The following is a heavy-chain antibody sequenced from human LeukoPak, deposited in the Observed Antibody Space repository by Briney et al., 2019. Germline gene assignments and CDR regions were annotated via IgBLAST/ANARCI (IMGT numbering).Heavy chain of an antibody. D-gene: IGHD6-13*01. CDR2: LSSTGTT. CDR1: GISFSSFG. V-gene: IGHV3-23*01. J-gene: IGHJ4*02. CDR3: ARVGYSSAWYFFNF. Sequence: GGSLRLSCAASGISFSSFGMSWVRQTPEKGLGWVSTLSSTGTTFYAGSVKGRFTISRANSENTLYLQMDSLTAEDTALYYCARVGYSSAWYFFNFWGQGTLVTVSS.